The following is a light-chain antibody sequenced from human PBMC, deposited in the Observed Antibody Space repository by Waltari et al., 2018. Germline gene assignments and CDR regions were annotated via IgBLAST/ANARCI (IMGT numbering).Light chain of an antibody. CDR2: VNSDGSH. J-gene: IGLJ3*02. Sequence: QLVLTQSPSASASLGASVKLTCTLNSGHSSNVVAWLQQQPEKGPRYLMKVNSDGSHSKGDEIPERFAGSSSGAERYLTISSGQSEDEADYYCQTGGHGTWVFGGGTKLTVL. CDR1: SGHSSNV. V-gene: IGLV4-69*01. CDR3: QTGGHGTWV.